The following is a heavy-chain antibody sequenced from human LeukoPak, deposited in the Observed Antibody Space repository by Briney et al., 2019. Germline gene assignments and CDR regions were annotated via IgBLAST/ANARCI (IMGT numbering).Heavy chain of an antibody. J-gene: IGHJ4*02. D-gene: IGHD6-6*01. CDR2: ISYDGSNK. Sequence: GGSLRLSCAASGFTFSSYAMHWARQAPGKGLEWVAVISYDGSNKYYADSVKGRFTISRDNSKNTLYLQMNSLRAEDTAVYYCARDIAARLAFDYWGQGTLVTVSS. CDR3: ARDIAARLAFDY. V-gene: IGHV3-30-3*01. CDR1: GFTFSSYA.